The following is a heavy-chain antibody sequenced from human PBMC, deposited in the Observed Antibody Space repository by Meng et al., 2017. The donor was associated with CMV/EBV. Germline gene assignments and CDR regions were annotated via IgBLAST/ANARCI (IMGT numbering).Heavy chain of an antibody. Sequence: GGSLRLSCAASGFTFSNYNMNWVRQAPGKGPEWVSSVSSTSTDIYYADSVKGRFTISRDNSKNSLYLQMNSVRVEDTALYYCAKGAGWYGSGTFDNWGQGTLVTVSS. CDR2: VSSTSTDI. J-gene: IGHJ4*02. CDR3: AKGAGWYGSGTFDN. V-gene: IGHV3-21*04. D-gene: IGHD3-10*01. CDR1: GFTFSNYN.